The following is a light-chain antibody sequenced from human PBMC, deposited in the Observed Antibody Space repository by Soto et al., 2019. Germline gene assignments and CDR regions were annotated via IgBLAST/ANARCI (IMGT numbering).Light chain of an antibody. CDR2: GAS. Sequence: EIVMTQSPATLSVSPGERATLSCRASQSVSSNLAWYQQKPGQAPRLLIYGASTRATGIPARFSGSGSGTEFTLTISSLQSEDFAVYYCQQYNSSPRGTFGQGTKVEI. V-gene: IGKV3-15*01. CDR1: QSVSSN. J-gene: IGKJ1*01. CDR3: QQYNSSPRGT.